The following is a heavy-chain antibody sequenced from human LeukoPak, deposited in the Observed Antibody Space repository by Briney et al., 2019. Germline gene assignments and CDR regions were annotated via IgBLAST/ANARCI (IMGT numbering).Heavy chain of an antibody. Sequence: SQTLSLTCTVSGGSINSGGYYWTWIRQLPGKGLVWIGYIFYSESTYYNPSLKSRATISLDTSRNQFSLKLSSVTAADTAVYYCARGNSNGYHAQRYFDLWGRGTLVTVSS. D-gene: IGHD3-22*01. CDR2: IFYSEST. CDR3: ARGNSNGYHAQRYFDL. CDR1: GGSINSGGYY. V-gene: IGHV4-31*03. J-gene: IGHJ2*01.